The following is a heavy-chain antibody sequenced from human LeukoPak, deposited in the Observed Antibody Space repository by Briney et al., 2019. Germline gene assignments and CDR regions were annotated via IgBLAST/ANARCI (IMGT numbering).Heavy chain of an antibody. Sequence: GASVKVSCKAPGGTFSSYAISWVRQAPGQGLEWMGGIIPIFGTANYAQKFQGRVTITTDESTSTAYMELSSLRSEDTAVYYCARSVVGGENWFDPWGQGTLVTVSS. CDR1: GGTFSSYA. D-gene: IGHD2-15*01. CDR2: IIPIFGTA. CDR3: ARSVVGGENWFDP. J-gene: IGHJ5*02. V-gene: IGHV1-69*05.